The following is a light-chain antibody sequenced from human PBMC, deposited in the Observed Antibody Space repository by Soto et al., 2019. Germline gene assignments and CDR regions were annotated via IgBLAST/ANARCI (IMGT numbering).Light chain of an antibody. CDR1: QRITRW. J-gene: IGKJ4*01. CDR2: DAS. CDR3: QQYNHYSGLT. Sequence: DVQMSQSPSTLSATLGDRVTITCRASQRITRWLAWYQQKPGEAPKLLIYDASSLESGVPSRFSGSGSGTEFTLTISSLQPDDFATYYCQQYNHYSGLTFGGGTKV. V-gene: IGKV1-5*01.